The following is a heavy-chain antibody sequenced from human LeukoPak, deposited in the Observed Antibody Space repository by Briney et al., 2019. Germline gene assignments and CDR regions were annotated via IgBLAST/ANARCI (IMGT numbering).Heavy chain of an antibody. Sequence: SETLSLTCTVSGGSISRGGYYWSWIHQHPGKGLEWIGYIYYSGSTYYNPSLKSRVNISVDTSKNQFSLKLSSVTAADTAVYYCASDGRWFGPENGMDVWGQGTTVTVSS. D-gene: IGHD3-10*01. CDR1: GGSISRGGYY. J-gene: IGHJ6*02. V-gene: IGHV4-31*03. CDR3: ASDGRWFGPENGMDV. CDR2: IYYSGST.